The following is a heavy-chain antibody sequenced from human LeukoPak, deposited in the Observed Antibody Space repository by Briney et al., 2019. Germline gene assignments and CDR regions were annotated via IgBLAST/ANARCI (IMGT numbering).Heavy chain of an antibody. D-gene: IGHD3-16*01. CDR1: GFTFSSHW. CDR3: TRAQSGGSDY. Sequence: GGSLRLSCAASGFTFSSHWIYWVRQAPGKGLVWVSRINSDGSTTSYADSVKGRFAVSRDNAKNTLYLQMNSLRAEDTAVYYCTRAQSGGSDYWGQGTLVTVSS. V-gene: IGHV3-74*01. J-gene: IGHJ4*02. CDR2: INSDGSTT.